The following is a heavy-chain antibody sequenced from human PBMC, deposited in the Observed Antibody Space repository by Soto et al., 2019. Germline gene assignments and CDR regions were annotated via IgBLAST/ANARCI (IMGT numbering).Heavy chain of an antibody. Sequence: GGSLRLSCAASGFTFINSEMFWVRQAPGKGLEWVSKINYSGSNIYYSKSVKGRFTISRDNAKNSLSLQMNSLTDEDTAIYYCASEALCGADCYFFEYWGPGTLVTVSS. D-gene: IGHD2-21*02. CDR1: GFTFINSE. V-gene: IGHV3-48*03. J-gene: IGHJ4*02. CDR2: INYSGSNI. CDR3: ASEALCGADCYFFEY.